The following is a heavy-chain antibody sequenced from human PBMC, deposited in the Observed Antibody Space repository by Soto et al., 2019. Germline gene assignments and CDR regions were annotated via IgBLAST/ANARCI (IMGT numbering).Heavy chain of an antibody. CDR3: ARVAEGMDV. CDR1: GSTFSSYW. CDR2: IKEDGSEK. Sequence: GGSLRLSCVASGSTFSSYWMSWVRQAPGKGLEWVANIKEDGSEKYYVDSVKGRFTISRDNAKNSLYLQMNSLRAADTAVYYCARVAEGMDVWGQGTTVTVS. J-gene: IGHJ6*02. V-gene: IGHV3-7*03.